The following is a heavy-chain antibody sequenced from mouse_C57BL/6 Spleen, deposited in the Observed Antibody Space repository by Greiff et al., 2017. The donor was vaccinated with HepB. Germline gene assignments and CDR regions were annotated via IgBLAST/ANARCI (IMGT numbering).Heavy chain of an antibody. CDR3: ARPSMVTTGGYYFDY. J-gene: IGHJ2*01. Sequence: VQLQQPGAELVRPGSSVKLSCKASGYTFTSYWMDWVKQRPGQGLEWIGNIYPSDSETHYNQKFKDKATLTVDKSSSTAYMQLSSLTSEDSAVYYCARPSMVTTGGYYFDYWGQGTTLTVSS. V-gene: IGHV1-61*01. D-gene: IGHD2-2*01. CDR1: GYTFTSYW. CDR2: IYPSDSET.